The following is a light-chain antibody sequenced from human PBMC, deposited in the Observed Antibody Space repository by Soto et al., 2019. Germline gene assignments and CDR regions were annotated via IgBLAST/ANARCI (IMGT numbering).Light chain of an antibody. Sequence: ETVLTQSPGTLSLSPGERVTLSCRTSQSAPSSNLAWYQQKPGQAPRLLIYGASSRATGVSDRFSGSGSGTDFSLTISRLEPEDFAMYYCQQYGRSPTWTFGQGTKVELK. CDR3: QQYGRSPTWT. V-gene: IGKV3-20*01. CDR1: QSAPSSN. CDR2: GAS. J-gene: IGKJ1*01.